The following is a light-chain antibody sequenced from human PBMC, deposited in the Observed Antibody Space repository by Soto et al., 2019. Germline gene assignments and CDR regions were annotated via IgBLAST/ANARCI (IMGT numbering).Light chain of an antibody. J-gene: IGKJ2*01. Sequence: EVVLTQSPGTLSLSPGERATLSCRASQSVSNNYLAWYQQKPGQSPKLLIFGSSDRATGIPDRFSGSGSGTYFTLTLSSLEPEDFAVYYCQQNGSSPPYTFGQGTKLEIK. V-gene: IGKV3-20*01. CDR3: QQNGSSPPYT. CDR1: QSVSNNY. CDR2: GSS.